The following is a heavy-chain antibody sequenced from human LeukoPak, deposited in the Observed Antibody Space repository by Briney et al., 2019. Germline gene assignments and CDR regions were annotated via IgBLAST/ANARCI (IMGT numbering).Heavy chain of an antibody. Sequence: SVKVSCKASGGTFSSYTISWVRQAPGQGLERMGRIIPILGIANYAQKFQGRVTITADKSTSTAYMELSSLRSEDTAVYYCARGKMVTRGMDVWGQGTTVTVSS. J-gene: IGHJ6*02. V-gene: IGHV1-69*02. CDR1: GGTFSSYT. CDR2: IIPILGIA. CDR3: ARGKMVTRGMDV. D-gene: IGHD4-23*01.